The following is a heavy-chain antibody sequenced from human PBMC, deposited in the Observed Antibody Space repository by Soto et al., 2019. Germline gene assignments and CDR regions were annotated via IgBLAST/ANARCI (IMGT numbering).Heavy chain of an antibody. CDR2: LYDTDGT. V-gene: IGHV3-53*01. D-gene: IGHD1-1*01. Sequence: GGSLRLSCAASGFTFSSYEMNWVRQAPGKGLEWLSGLYDTDGTYYADSVKGRFSVSRDNSKNTFYLQLHSLRPDDTALYFCAPWSQREHAFDVWALGTMVTVSS. CDR3: APWSQREHAFDV. J-gene: IGHJ3*01. CDR1: GFTFSSYE.